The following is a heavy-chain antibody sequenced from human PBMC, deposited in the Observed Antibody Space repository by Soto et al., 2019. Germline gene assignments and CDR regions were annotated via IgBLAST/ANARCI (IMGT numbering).Heavy chain of an antibody. CDR1: GGTFSSYA. CDR3: ARASIAAAVLDYYYYYGMDV. J-gene: IGHJ6*02. Sequence: SVKLSCKASGGTFSSYAISWVRQALGQGLEWMGGIIPIFGTANYAQKFQGRVTITADKSTSTAYMELSSLRSEDTAVYYCARASIAAAVLDYYYYYGMDVWGQGTQVTFSS. D-gene: IGHD6-13*01. CDR2: IIPIFGTA. V-gene: IGHV1-69*06.